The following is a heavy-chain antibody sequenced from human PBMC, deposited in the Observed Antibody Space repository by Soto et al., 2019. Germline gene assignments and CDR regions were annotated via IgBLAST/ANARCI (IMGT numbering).Heavy chain of an antibody. V-gene: IGHV3-48*02. Sequence: EVQLVESGGGLVQPGGSLRLSCAASGFTFSSYSMNWVRQAPGKGLEWVSYISSSGSTIYCADSVKGRFTISRDNAKNSLYLQMNSLRDEDTAVYYCARDLRMVYAIDFDYWGQGTLVTVSS. CDR1: GFTFSSYS. J-gene: IGHJ4*02. D-gene: IGHD2-8*01. CDR2: ISSSGSTI. CDR3: ARDLRMVYAIDFDY.